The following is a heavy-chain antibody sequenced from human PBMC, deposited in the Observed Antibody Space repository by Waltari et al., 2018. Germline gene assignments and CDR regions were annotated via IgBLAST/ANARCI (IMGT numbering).Heavy chain of an antibody. CDR3: ARDRGTYDFWSGYLPLYYFDY. Sequence: QPGRSLRLSCAASGFTFSSYAMHWVRQAPGKGLEWVAVISYDGSNKYYADSVKGRFTISRDNSKNTLYLQMNSLRAEDTAVYYCARDRGTYDFWSGYLPLYYFDYWGQGTLVTVSS. J-gene: IGHJ4*02. D-gene: IGHD3-3*01. CDR1: GFTFSSYA. CDR2: ISYDGSNK. V-gene: IGHV3-30*01.